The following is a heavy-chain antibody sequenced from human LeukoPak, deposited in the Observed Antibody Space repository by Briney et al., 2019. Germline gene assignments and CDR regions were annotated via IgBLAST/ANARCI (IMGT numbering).Heavy chain of an antibody. V-gene: IGHV3-23*01. D-gene: IGHD7-27*01. CDR2: ISGSGGST. CDR3: ARRTLGFFDY. CDR1: GFTFSSYA. J-gene: IGHJ4*02. Sequence: PGGSLRLFCAASGFTFSSYAMSWVRQAPGKGLEWVSAISGSGGSTYYADSVKGRFTISRDNAKNSLYLQMNSLRAEDTAVYYCARRTLGFFDYWGQGTLVTVSS.